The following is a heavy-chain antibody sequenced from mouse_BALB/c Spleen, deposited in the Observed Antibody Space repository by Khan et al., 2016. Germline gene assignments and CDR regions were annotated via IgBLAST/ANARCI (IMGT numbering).Heavy chain of an antibody. CDR2: INTYTGEP. J-gene: IGHJ3*01. D-gene: IGHD1-2*01. CDR1: GYTFTNYG. Sequence: QIQLVQSGPELKKSGETVKISCKASGYTFTNYGMNWVKQAPGKGLKWMGWINTYTGEPTYADDFKGRFAFSLETSASTAYLQINNLKNEDTATYFCARRSITTAKFAYWGQGTLVTVSA. CDR3: ARRSITTAKFAY. V-gene: IGHV9-3-1*01.